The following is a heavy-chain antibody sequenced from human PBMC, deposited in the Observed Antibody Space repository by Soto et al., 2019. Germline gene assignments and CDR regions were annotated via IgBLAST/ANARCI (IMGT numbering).Heavy chain of an antibody. V-gene: IGHV4-39*01. J-gene: IGHJ4*02. CDR2: IYYSGTT. D-gene: IGHD5-12*01. CDR3: ARLAYSHYST. Sequence: SETLSLTCTVSGGSIKVGGYYWGWIRRPPGKGLEWVATIYYSGTTYYNPSLKSRLTISLDTSRNQFSLDLTSVTAADTAVYYCARLAYSHYSTWGQGTLVTVSS. CDR1: GGSIKVGGYY.